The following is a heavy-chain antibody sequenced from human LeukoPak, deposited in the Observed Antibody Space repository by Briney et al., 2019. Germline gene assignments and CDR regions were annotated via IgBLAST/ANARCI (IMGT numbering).Heavy chain of an antibody. V-gene: IGHV1-2*02. CDR3: AREQYSGRSYYGMDV. Sequence: ASVKVSCKASGYTFTGYYMHWVRQAPGQGLEWMGWINPNSGGTNYAQKVQGRVTMTRDTSISTAYMELSRLRSDDTAVYYCAREQYSGRSYYGMDVWGQGTTVTVSS. J-gene: IGHJ6*02. CDR2: INPNSGGT. D-gene: IGHD2-21*01. CDR1: GYTFTGYY.